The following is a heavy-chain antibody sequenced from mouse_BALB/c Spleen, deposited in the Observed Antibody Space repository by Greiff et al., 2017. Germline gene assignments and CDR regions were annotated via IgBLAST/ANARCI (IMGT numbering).Heavy chain of an antibody. V-gene: IGHV1-12*01. J-gene: IGHJ4*01. Sequence: QVQLQQPGAELVKPGASVKMSCKASGYTFTSYNMHWVKQTPGQGLEWIGAIYPGNGDTSYNQKFKGKATLTADKSSSTAYMQLSSLTSEDSAVYYCASGTGLLRDYWGQGTSVTVSS. D-gene: IGHD2-3*01. CDR1: GYTFTSYN. CDR2: IYPGNGDT. CDR3: ASGTGLLRDY.